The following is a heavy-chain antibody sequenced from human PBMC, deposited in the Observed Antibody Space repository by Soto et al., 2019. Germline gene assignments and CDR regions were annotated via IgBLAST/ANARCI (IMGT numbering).Heavy chain of an antibody. D-gene: IGHD2-15*01. V-gene: IGHV1-18*01. CDR2: ISAYNGNT. CDR1: GYTFTSYG. CDR3: ARDRYCSGGSCDATPFDY. Sequence: GASVKVSCKASGYTFTSYGISWVRQAPGQGLEWMGWISAYNGNTNYAQKLQGRVTMTTDTSTSTAYMELRSLRSDDTAVYYCARDRYCSGGSCDATPFDYWGQGTLVTVSS. J-gene: IGHJ4*02.